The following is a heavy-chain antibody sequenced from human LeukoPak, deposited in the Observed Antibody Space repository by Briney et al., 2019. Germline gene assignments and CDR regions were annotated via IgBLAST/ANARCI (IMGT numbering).Heavy chain of an antibody. D-gene: IGHD3-22*01. Sequence: SDTLSLTCTVSGGSISSSSYYWGWIRQPPGKGLEWIGSIYYSGSTYYNPSLKSRVTISVDTSKNQFSLKLSSVTAADTAVYYCAREGDYFNSTGYHAFDIWGQGTMVTVSS. CDR3: AREGDYFNSTGYHAFDI. J-gene: IGHJ3*02. CDR2: IYYSGST. V-gene: IGHV4-39*07. CDR1: GGSISSSSYY.